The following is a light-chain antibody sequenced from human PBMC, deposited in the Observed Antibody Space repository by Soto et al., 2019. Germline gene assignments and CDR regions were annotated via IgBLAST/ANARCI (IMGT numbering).Light chain of an antibody. CDR3: QQYYSYPFT. V-gene: IGKV1-8*01. Sequence: AIRMTQSPSSFSASTGDRVTITCRASQGISSYLAWYQQKPGKAPKLMIYAASTLQIGVPSRFSGSGSGTDFTLTISCLQSEDFATYYSQQYYSYPFTFGPGTKVDIK. CDR2: AAS. CDR1: QGISSY. J-gene: IGKJ3*01.